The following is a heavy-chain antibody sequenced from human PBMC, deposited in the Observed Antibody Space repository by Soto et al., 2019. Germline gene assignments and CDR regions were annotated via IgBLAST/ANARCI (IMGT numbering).Heavy chain of an antibody. J-gene: IGHJ4*02. CDR2: IYYSGST. V-gene: IGHV4-30-4*01. D-gene: IGHD3-16*02. CDR1: GGSISSGDYY. Sequence: LSETLSLTCTVSGGSISSGDYYWSWIRQPPGKGLEWIGYIYYSGSTYYNPSLKSRVTISVDTSKNQFSLKLSSVTAADTAVYYCARDRASGDLSYFDYWGQGTLVTVSS. CDR3: ARDRASGDLSYFDY.